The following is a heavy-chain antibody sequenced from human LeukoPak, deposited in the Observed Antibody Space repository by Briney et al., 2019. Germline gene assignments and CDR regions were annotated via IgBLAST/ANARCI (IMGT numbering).Heavy chain of an antibody. CDR3: ARGPIYYGSGSYFFDP. D-gene: IGHD3-10*01. V-gene: IGHV4-39*07. CDR1: GGSISSSSYY. J-gene: IGHJ5*02. CDR2: IYYSGST. Sequence: SETLSLTCTVSGGSISSSSYYWGWIRQPPGKGLEWIGSIYYSGSTYYNPSLKSRVTISVDKSKNQFSLKLSSVTAADTAVYYCARGPIYYGSGSYFFDPWGQGTLVTVSS.